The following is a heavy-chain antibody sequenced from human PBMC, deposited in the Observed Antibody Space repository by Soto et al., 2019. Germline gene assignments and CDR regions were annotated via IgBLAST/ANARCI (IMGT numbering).Heavy chain of an antibody. J-gene: IGHJ3*02. Sequence: QVQLQQWGAGLLKPSETLSLTCAVFGGSVNSGNYYWSWIRQPPGKGLEWIGEMSHSGGTHFNPSLNSRATISVDTSNNQSALKMSSVTAADTALYYCARVEPGTATTVVDAFDIWGPGTMVTVSS. V-gene: IGHV4-34*01. CDR2: MSHSGGT. D-gene: IGHD1-1*01. CDR3: ARVEPGTATTVVDAFDI. CDR1: GGSVNSGNYY.